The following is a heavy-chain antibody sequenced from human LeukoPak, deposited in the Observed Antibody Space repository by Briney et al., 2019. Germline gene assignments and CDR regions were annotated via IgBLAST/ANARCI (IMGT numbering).Heavy chain of an antibody. CDR1: GYTFTGYY. CDR2: INPNSGGT. V-gene: IGHV1-2*02. J-gene: IGHJ3*02. CDR3: ARSYYYDSSGVYAFDI. Sequence: ASVKVSCKASGYTFTGYYMHWVRQAPGQGLEWMGWINPNSGGTNYAQKFRGRVTMTRDTSISTAYMELSRLRSDDTAVYYCARSYYYDSSGVYAFDIWGQGTMVTVSS. D-gene: IGHD3-22*01.